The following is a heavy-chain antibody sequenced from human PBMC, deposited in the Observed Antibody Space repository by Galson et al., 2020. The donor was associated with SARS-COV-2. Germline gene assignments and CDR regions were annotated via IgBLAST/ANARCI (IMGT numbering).Heavy chain of an antibody. D-gene: IGHD3-10*01. CDR3: ARARPYYYGSGSFSYCDY. CDR1: GFTFDSYD. CDR2: IDIAGDT. V-gene: IGHV3-13*01. J-gene: IGHJ4*02. Sequence: TGGYLRLSCVASGFTFDSYDMHWVRQATGKGLEWVSVIDIAGDTYYPDSVKGRFTISRESAKHSLYLQMNSLRAGDTAVYYCARARPYYYGSGSFSYCDYWGQGTLVTVSS.